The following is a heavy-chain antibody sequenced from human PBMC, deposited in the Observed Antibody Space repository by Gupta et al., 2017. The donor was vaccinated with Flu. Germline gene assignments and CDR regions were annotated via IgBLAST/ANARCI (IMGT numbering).Heavy chain of an antibody. CDR1: GGSISSSSYY. D-gene: IGHD6-13*01. CDR2: IYYSGST. V-gene: IGHV4-39*01. J-gene: IGHJ4*02. Sequence: QLQLQESGPGLVKPSETLSLTCTVSGGSISSSSYYWGWIRQPPGKGLEWIGSIYYSGSTYYNPSLKSRVTISVDTSKNQFSLKLSSVTAADTAVYYCARLPVAAAGQDFDYWGQGTLVTVSS. CDR3: ARLPVAAAGQDFDY.